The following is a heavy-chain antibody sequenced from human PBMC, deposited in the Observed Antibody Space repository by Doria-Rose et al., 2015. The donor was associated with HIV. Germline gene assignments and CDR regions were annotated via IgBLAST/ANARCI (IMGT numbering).Heavy chain of an antibody. Sequence: SGGGFVQPGGSLRLSCAASGFTFSPYWMHWVRQTPGKGLVWVSRIKSDGSWKNYADSVKGRFTISRDNAKKMVFLQMNSLRVEDTAVYYCVRDGDHYDFDFWGQGTLVTVSS. CDR1: GFTFSPYW. CDR3: VRDGDHYDFDF. CDR2: IKSDGSWK. V-gene: IGHV3-74*01. J-gene: IGHJ4*02. D-gene: IGHD5-12*01.